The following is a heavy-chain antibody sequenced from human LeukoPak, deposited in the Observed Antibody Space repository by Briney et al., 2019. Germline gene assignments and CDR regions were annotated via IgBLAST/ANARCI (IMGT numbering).Heavy chain of an antibody. D-gene: IGHD3-16*01. CDR1: GFTFSTYW. J-gene: IGHJ4*02. V-gene: IGHV3-74*01. Sequence: QAGGSPRLSCAASGFTFSTYWMHWVRQAPGKGLVWVSRINSDGSDASYADSVKGRFTISRDNAKNTLYLQMNSLRAEDTAVYYCTREFYLHSDNYDSGNWGQGTLVTVSS. CDR3: TREFYLHSDNYDSGN. CDR2: INSDGSDA.